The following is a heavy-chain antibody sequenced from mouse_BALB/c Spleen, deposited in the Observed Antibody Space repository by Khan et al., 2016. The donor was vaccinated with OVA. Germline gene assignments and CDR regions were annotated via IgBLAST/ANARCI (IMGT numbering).Heavy chain of an antibody. V-gene: IGHV2-6-5*01. CDR1: GFSLTDYG. J-gene: IGHJ2*01. Sequence: QVQLKQSGPGLVAPSQSLSITCTVSGFSLTDYGVSWIRQPPGKGLEWLGVIWGGGSTYYNSALTFRLSISKDNSKRQVFLKMNSLKTDDTARYCYAKHVNIYQYYFDYWGQGTTVTVSS. CDR2: IWGGGST. CDR3: AKHVNIYQYYFDY.